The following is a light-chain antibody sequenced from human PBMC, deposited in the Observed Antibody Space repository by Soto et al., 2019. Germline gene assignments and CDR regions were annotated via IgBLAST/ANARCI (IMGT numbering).Light chain of an antibody. V-gene: IGKV1-39*01. CDR3: QQSYSTRWK. J-gene: IGKJ1*01. CDR2: AAS. CDR1: QSISSY. Sequence: QITQSPSSLSASVGDRVTITCRASQSISSYLNWYQQKPGKAPKLLIYAASSLHRGVPSRFSGSRPGTDFPLTIPSPPPEDFAPYSCQQSYSTRWKLRQGNKVAIK.